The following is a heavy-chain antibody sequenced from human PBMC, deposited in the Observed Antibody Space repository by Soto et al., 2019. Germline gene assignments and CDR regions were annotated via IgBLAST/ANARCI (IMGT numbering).Heavy chain of an antibody. CDR3: ARGWYCSSTSCYGYYYYGMDV. D-gene: IGHD2-2*01. CDR1: GGTFSSYA. J-gene: IGHJ6*02. CDR2: IIPIFGTA. Sequence: GASVKVSCKASGGTFSSYAISWVRQAPGQRLEWMGGIIPIFGTANYAQKFQGRVTITADESTSTAYMELSSLRSEDTAVYYCARGWYCSSTSCYGYYYYGMDVWAKGPRSPSP. V-gene: IGHV1-69*13.